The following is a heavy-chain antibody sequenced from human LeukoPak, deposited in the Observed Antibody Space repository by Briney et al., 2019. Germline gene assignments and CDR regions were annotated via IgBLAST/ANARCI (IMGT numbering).Heavy chain of an antibody. CDR3: ASVYDSSGYYPF. CDR1: GGSFSGYY. CDR2: INHSGST. V-gene: IGHV4-34*01. J-gene: IGHJ4*02. D-gene: IGHD3-22*01. Sequence: SETLSLTCAVYGGSFSGYYWSWIRQPPGQELEWIGEINHSGSTNYNPSLKSRVTISVDTSKNQFSLKLSSVTAADTAVYYCASVYDSSGYYPFWGQGTLVTVSS.